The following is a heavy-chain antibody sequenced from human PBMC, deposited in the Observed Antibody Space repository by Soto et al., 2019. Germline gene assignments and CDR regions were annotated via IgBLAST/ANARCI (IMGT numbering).Heavy chain of an antibody. V-gene: IGHV4-4*07. Sequence: SETLSLTCTVSGGSMTSYYCTWIRQPAGKGLEWIGRVYSSGGTHYNPSLKSRVTISLDTSKNQFSLRLLSVTDADTAVYFCARGQRFSDWFDPWGQGTLVTVSS. CDR1: GGSMTSYY. CDR3: ARGQRFSDWFDP. J-gene: IGHJ5*02. CDR2: VYSSGGT. D-gene: IGHD3-3*01.